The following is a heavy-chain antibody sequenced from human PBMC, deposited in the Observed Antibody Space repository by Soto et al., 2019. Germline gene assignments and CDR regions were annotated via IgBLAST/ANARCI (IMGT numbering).Heavy chain of an antibody. CDR3: ARGSTWGTAWFDP. D-gene: IGHD3-16*01. Sequence: EVQLVESGGGLVQPGVSLRLSCAASGFTFSSYSMNWVRQAQGKGLEWVSYISSSTTIYDADSVKGRFTISRDNAKSSLYLQMNSLRDEDTAVYYCARGSTWGTAWFDPWGQGTLVTVSS. CDR2: ISSSTTI. V-gene: IGHV3-48*02. J-gene: IGHJ5*02. CDR1: GFTFSSYS.